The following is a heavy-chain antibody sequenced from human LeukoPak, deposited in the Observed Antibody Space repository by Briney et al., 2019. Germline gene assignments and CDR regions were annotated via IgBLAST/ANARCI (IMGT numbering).Heavy chain of an antibody. V-gene: IGHV4-39*01. CDR1: GDSISTSNSY. CDR2: IYYSGST. D-gene: IGHD6-13*01. J-gene: IGHJ4*02. CDR3: ARLDNRGAAAGTIRY. Sequence: SETLSLTCTVSGDSISTSNSYWGWIHQPPGKGLEWIGSIYYSGSTYYNPSLKSRVTISVDTSKNQFSLKLSSVTAADTAVYYCARLDNRGAAAGTIRYWGQGTLVTVSS.